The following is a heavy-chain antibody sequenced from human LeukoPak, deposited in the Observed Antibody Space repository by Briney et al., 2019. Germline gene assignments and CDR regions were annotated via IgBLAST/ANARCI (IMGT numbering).Heavy chain of an antibody. D-gene: IGHD6-13*01. J-gene: IGHJ4*02. CDR1: GGTISRYY. CDR2: IYSTGST. V-gene: IGHV4-59*08. CDR3: ARLNVLSGSPLHHFDH. Sequence: SETLSLTCTVSGGTISRYYWSWIRQSPGKGLEWIGYIYSTGSTNSSPSLKSRVTISVDTPKNQFSLKLTSVTAADTAVYYCARLNVLSGSPLHHFDHWGQGTLVTVST.